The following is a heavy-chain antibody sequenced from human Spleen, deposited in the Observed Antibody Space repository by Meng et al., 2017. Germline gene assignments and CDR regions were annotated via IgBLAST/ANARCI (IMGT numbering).Heavy chain of an antibody. CDR2: ISYNGGIT. J-gene: IGHJ4*02. Sequence: GGSLRLSCAASGFTFSSHGMSWVRQAPGKGLEWVSSISYNGGITYYADTVKGRFTISRDNSKNTLYLQMNSLRAEDTALYYCARDSSGWSPGIYFDYWGQGTLVTVSS. V-gene: IGHV3-23*01. D-gene: IGHD6-19*01. CDR1: GFTFSSHG. CDR3: ARDSSGWSPGIYFDY.